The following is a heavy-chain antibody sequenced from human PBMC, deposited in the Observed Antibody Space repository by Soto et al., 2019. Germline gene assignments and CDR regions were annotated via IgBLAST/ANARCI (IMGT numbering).Heavy chain of an antibody. CDR3: ARHKRGYHPRQVFFDY. Sequence: SETLSLTCTVSGGSISSGGYYWSWIRQHPGKGLEWIGYIYYSGSTNYTPLLKSRVTISVDTSKNQFSLKLSSVTAADTAVYYCARHKRGYHPRQVFFDYWGQGTLVTVSS. J-gene: IGHJ4*02. D-gene: IGHD3-22*01. CDR1: GGSISSGGYY. V-gene: IGHV4-61*08. CDR2: IYYSGST.